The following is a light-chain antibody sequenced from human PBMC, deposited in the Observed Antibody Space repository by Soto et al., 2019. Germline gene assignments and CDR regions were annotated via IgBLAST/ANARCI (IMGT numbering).Light chain of an antibody. Sequence: QSALTQPASVSGSPGQSITISCTGTSSDVGGYNYVSWYQHHPGKAPKVMIYEVSNRPSGVSNHFSGSKSGNTASLTISGLQAEDEADYYCSSYTSTSTWVFGGGTKVTVL. CDR2: EVS. CDR3: SSYTSTSTWV. CDR1: SSDVGGYNY. V-gene: IGLV2-14*01. J-gene: IGLJ3*02.